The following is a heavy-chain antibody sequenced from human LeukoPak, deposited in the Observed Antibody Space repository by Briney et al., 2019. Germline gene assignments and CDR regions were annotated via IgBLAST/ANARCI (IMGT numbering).Heavy chain of an antibody. CDR3: ARVGGVVIVGEYYFDY. J-gene: IGHJ4*02. V-gene: IGHV4-59*01. CDR2: IYYSGST. Sequence: SETLSLPCTVSGGSISSYYWSWIRQPPGKGLEWIGYIYYSGSTNYNPSLKSRVTKSVGKPTNQFTLKLSSVTAADTAVYYCARVGGVVIVGEYYFDYWRQGTLVSVCS. CDR1: GGSISSYY. D-gene: IGHD1-26*01.